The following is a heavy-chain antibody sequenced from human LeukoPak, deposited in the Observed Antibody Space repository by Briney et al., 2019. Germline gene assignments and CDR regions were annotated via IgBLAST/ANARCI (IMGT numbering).Heavy chain of an antibody. Sequence: GGSLRLSCAASGFTFSNYWMHWVRQAPGKGLVWVSRINSDGINTIYADSVKGRFTISRDNAKNTLNLQMNSLRAEDTAVYYCAKENYGDYVPSFDYWGQGTLVTVSS. V-gene: IGHV3-74*01. CDR2: INSDGINT. CDR3: AKENYGDYVPSFDY. D-gene: IGHD4-17*01. J-gene: IGHJ4*02. CDR1: GFTFSNYW.